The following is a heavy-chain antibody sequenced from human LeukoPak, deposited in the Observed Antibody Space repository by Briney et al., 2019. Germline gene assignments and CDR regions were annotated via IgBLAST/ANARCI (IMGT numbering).Heavy chain of an antibody. CDR1: GYTFTGYY. CDR3: ARDRGFSTVTTTHFDY. Sequence: GASVKVSCKASGYTFTGYYMHWVRQAPGQGLEWMGWINPNSGGTNYAQKFQGRVTMTRDTSISTAYMELSSLRSEDTAVYYCARDRGFSTVTTTHFDYWGQGTLVTVSS. D-gene: IGHD4-17*01. CDR2: INPNSGGT. V-gene: IGHV1-2*02. J-gene: IGHJ4*02.